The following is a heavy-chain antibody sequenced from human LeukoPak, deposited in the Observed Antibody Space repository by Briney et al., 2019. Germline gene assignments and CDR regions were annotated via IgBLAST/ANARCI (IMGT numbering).Heavy chain of an antibody. CDR3: ARDGDPGDFQH. J-gene: IGHJ1*01. CDR2: IYYSGST. D-gene: IGHD2-21*01. CDR1: GGSISSYY. Sequence: SETLSLTCTVSGGSISSYYWSWIRQPPGKGLEWIGYIYYSGSTNYNPSLKSRVTISVDTSKNQFSLKLSSVTAADTAVYYRARDGDPGDFQHWGQGTLVTVSS. V-gene: IGHV4-59*01.